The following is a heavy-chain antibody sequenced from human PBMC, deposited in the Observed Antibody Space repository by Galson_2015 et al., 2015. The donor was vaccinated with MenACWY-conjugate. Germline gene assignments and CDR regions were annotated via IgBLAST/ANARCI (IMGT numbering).Heavy chain of an antibody. V-gene: IGHV3-74*01. D-gene: IGHD2-2*01. CDR1: GFTFSNYW. CDR3: AVYCRSARGYGGSWGY. CDR2: INSDESGN. Sequence: SLRLSCAASGFTFSNYWMLWVRQAPGKGLVWVALINSDESGNSYADSVQGGISITRDNDKNTLYLHMNILRDEDAAVYYCAVYCRSARGYGGSWGYWGQGTLVTVSS. J-gene: IGHJ4*02.